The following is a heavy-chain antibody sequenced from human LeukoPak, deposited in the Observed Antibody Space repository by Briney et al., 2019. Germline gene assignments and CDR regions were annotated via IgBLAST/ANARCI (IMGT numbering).Heavy chain of an antibody. J-gene: IGHJ3*02. CDR3: ARGSVIWAGTHDAFDI. CDR2: ISSSAGNT. Sequence: PGGSLRLSYAASGFTFSSYAMYWVRQAPGKGLEWVSGISSSAGNTYYADSVRGRFTISRDNAKKSLYLQMNSLRAEDTAVYYCARGSVIWAGTHDAFDIWGQGTMVTVSS. D-gene: IGHD6-19*01. CDR1: GFTFSSYA. V-gene: IGHV3-23*01.